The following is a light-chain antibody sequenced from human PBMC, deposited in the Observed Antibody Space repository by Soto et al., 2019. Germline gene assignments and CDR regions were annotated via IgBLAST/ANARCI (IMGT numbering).Light chain of an antibody. Sequence: IQMTQSTASLSSSVGDRVTITCRASQSISSYLNWYQQKPGKAPKLLIYAASSLQSGVPSRFSGSGSGTDFTLTIRSLQPEDFATYYCQQSHSIPLTFGQGTKVDI. CDR2: AAS. J-gene: IGKJ1*01. CDR1: QSISSY. V-gene: IGKV1-39*01. CDR3: QQSHSIPLT.